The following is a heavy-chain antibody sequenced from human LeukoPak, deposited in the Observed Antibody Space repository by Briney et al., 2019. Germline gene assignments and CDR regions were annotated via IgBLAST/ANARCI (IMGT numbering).Heavy chain of an antibody. Sequence: GGSLRLSCAAYGFTFSRYWMSWVRQAAGEGLEWVANIKQDGSDKYYVDSVKGRFTISRDNAKNSLYLQMNSLRAEDTAVYYCAREGGIAAAGTNYWGQGTLVTVSS. V-gene: IGHV3-7*03. CDR2: IKQDGSDK. CDR3: AREGGIAAAGTNY. CDR1: GFTFSRYW. D-gene: IGHD6-13*01. J-gene: IGHJ4*02.